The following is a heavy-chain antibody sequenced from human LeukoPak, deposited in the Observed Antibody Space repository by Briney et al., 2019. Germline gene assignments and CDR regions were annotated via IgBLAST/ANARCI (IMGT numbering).Heavy chain of an antibody. CDR1: GGSISSGGYY. CDR2: IYYSGST. CDR3: ARALYDHYGMDV. D-gene: IGHD3-16*01. Sequence: PSETLSLTCTVSGGSISSGGYYWSWIRQTPGKGLEWIGYIYYSGSTNYNPSLKSRVTISVDTSKNQFSLKLSSVTAADTAVYYCARALYDHYGMDVWGQGTTVTVSS. J-gene: IGHJ6*02. V-gene: IGHV4-61*08.